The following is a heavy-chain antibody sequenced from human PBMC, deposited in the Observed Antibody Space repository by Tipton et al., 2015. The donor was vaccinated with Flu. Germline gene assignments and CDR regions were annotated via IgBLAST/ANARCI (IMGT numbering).Heavy chain of an antibody. J-gene: IGHJ5*02. CDR1: GDSIGSRYY. CDR3: ARDRWEYASGFDP. D-gene: IGHD6-19*01. V-gene: IGHV4-38-2*02. CDR2: IHRTGST. Sequence: TLSLTCSVSGDSIGSRYYWGWIRQPPGQGLEWIGNIHRTGSTYYDPSLKSRVTISVDTSRNQFSLKLSSVTAADTAVYYCARDRWEYASGFDPWGQGTPVTVSP.